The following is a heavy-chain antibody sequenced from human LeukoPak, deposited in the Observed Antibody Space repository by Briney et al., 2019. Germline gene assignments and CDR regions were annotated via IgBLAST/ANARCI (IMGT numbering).Heavy chain of an antibody. CDR1: GFTFSSYA. D-gene: IGHD3-10*01. CDR2: ISGSGGST. V-gene: IGHV3-23*01. J-gene: IGHJ4*02. Sequence: PGGSLRLSCAASGFTFSSYAMSWVRQAPGKGLEWVSAISGSGGSTYYADSVKGRFTISRDNSKNTLYLQMNSLRAEDTAVYYCAKAGYYGSGSCRPTVQGTSFDYWGQGTLVTVSS. CDR3: AKAGYYGSGSCRPTVQGTSFDY.